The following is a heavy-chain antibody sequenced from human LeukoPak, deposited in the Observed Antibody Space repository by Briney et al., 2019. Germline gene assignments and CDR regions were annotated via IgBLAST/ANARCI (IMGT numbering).Heavy chain of an antibody. J-gene: IGHJ6*02. D-gene: IGHD3-22*01. CDR1: GFTFSSYA. CDR3: TKHITTDATTPFYYGMDV. V-gene: IGHV3-23*01. CDR2: ISGSGGST. Sequence: GGSLRLSCAASGFTFSSYAMSWLRQAPGKGVEWVSAISGSGGSTYYADSVRGRFTISRDNAKNSLHLQMDSLRAEDTAIYYCTKHITTDATTPFYYGMDVWGQGTTVTVSS.